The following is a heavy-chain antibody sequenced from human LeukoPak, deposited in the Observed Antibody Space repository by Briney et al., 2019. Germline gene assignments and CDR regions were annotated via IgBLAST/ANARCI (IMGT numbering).Heavy chain of an antibody. J-gene: IGHJ3*02. CDR1: GYTISSGDN. CDR2: NSNSGST. D-gene: IGHD3-10*01. V-gene: IGHV4-38-2*01. Sequence: SDTLSLTCAASGYTISSGDNSGWRRPPPQKGLEMSGRNSNSGSTYYNPTFKSRVTITGNTSKNPFSLKLSSVTAADTAVYYCARPLGVRERDALDIWGKGTMVTVSS. CDR3: ARPLGVRERDALDI.